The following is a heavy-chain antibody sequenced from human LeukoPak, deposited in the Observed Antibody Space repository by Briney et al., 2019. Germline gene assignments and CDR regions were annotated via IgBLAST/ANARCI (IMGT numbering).Heavy chain of an antibody. J-gene: IGHJ4*02. V-gene: IGHV3-23*01. Sequence: PGGSLRLSCAASGFTFSSYDMSWLRQAPGKGLEWVSSLSYDGGSAWYADSVKGRFTISRDTSKNTLFLQMNSLRAEDTAVYYCAKHPLTGGNFDYWGQGTLVTVSS. CDR3: AKHPLTGGNFDY. D-gene: IGHD1-14*01. CDR1: GFTFSSYD. CDR2: LSYDGGSA.